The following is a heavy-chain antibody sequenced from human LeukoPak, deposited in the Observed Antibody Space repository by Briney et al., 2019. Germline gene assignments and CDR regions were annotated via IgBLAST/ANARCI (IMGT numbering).Heavy chain of an antibody. J-gene: IGHJ2*01. Sequence: SETLSLTCTVSDDSISSFYWGWIRQPPGKGLEWMAYIHSVGHSNYNPSLKSRVCISIDASKKQFSLKVTSVTAADTAVYYCVRHITNSGSAFDLWGRGTLVTVSS. CDR3: VRHITNSGSAFDL. CDR2: IHSVGHS. D-gene: IGHD3-10*01. CDR1: DDSISSFY. V-gene: IGHV4-59*08.